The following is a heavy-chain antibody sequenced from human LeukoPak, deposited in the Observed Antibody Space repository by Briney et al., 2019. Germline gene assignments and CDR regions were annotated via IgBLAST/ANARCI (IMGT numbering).Heavy chain of an antibody. CDR2: IHYSGST. Sequence: SQTLSLTCTVSGGSISSYYWSWIRQPPGKGLEWIGYIHYSGSTNYNPSLKSRVTISVDTSKNQFSLKLSSVTAADTAVYYCARAYYGSGSYSVYYYYGMDVWGQGTTVTVSS. CDR1: GGSISSYY. D-gene: IGHD3-10*01. J-gene: IGHJ6*02. CDR3: ARAYYGSGSYSVYYYYGMDV. V-gene: IGHV4-59*01.